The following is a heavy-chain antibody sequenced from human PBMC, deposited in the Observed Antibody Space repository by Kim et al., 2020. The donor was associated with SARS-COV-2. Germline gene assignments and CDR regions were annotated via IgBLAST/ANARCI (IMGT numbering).Heavy chain of an antibody. CDR3: ARLPHDSSGYVDC. D-gene: IGHD3-22*01. V-gene: IGHV4-39*01. J-gene: IGHJ4*02. Sequence: SETLSLSCTVSGGSISNSFNYWGWIRQRPGKGLEWIGSVYHSGSTYDSPSLKSRVTVSVDTSKNQFSLKVTSVTAADTAGYFCARLPHDSSGYVDCWGQGILVTVSS. CDR2: VYHSGST. CDR1: GGSISNSFNY.